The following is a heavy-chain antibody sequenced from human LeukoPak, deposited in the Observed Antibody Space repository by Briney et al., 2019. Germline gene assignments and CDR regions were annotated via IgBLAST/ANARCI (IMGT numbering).Heavy chain of an antibody. D-gene: IGHD3-10*01. V-gene: IGHV3-53*01. CDR3: ARDKGGTMVRGVIFRGSGENYYYGMDV. CDR2: IYSGGST. J-gene: IGHJ6*02. Sequence: PGGSLRLSCAASGFTVSSNYMSWVRQAPGKGLEWVSVIYSGGSTYYADSVKGRFTISRDNSKNTLYLQMNSLRAEDTAVYYCARDKGGTMVRGVIFRGSGENYYYGMDVWGQGTTVTVSS. CDR1: GFTVSSNY.